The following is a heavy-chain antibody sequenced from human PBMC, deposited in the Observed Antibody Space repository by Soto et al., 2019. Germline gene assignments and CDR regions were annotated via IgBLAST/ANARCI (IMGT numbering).Heavy chain of an antibody. Sequence: EVQLVESGGGLIQPGRSLRLSCAASGFTVSSHYMTWVRQAPGKGLEWVSVIYSGGSTYYADSVKGRFTISRDNSKNTLYLQMNILRAEDTAVYYCARGGEAAAVSGLYFQHWGQGTLVTVSS. CDR1: GFTVSSHY. CDR3: ARGGEAAAVSGLYFQH. D-gene: IGHD6-13*01. J-gene: IGHJ1*01. V-gene: IGHV3-53*01. CDR2: IYSGGST.